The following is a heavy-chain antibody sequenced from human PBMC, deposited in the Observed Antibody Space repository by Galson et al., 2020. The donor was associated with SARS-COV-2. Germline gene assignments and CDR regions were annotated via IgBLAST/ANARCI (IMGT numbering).Heavy chain of an antibody. CDR3: ATSPGALRKYWFGP. CDR1: GYTLTELS. D-gene: IGHD1-26*01. J-gene: IGHJ5*02. Sequence: ASVKVSCKVSGYTLTELSMHWVRQAPGKGLEWMGGFDPEDGETIYAQKFQGRVTMTEDTSTDTAYMELSSLRAEYTAGYYCATSPGALRKYWFGPWGPGTLVTVSS. CDR2: FDPEDGET. V-gene: IGHV1-24*01.